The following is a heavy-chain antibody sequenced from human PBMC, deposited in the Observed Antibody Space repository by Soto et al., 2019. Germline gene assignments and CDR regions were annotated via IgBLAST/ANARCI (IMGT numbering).Heavy chain of an antibody. CDR1: GYSFTGYY. J-gene: IGHJ6*02. CDR3: ARSAHYYYIMDV. V-gene: IGHV1-2*04. Sequence: QVQLVQSGAEVKKPGASVKVSCKASGYSFTGYYMHWLRQAPGQGLEWMGWINPNSGGTNYAQKFQGWVTMTRDTSISTAYMELSRLRSDDTAVYYCARSAHYYYIMDVWGQGSTVTVSS. CDR2: INPNSGGT.